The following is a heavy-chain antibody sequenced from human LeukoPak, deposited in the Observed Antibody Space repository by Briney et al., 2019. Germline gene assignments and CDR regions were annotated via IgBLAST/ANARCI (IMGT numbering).Heavy chain of an antibody. D-gene: IGHD3-10*01. Sequence: GASVKVSCKASGYTFTSYGISWVRQAPGQGLEWMGWINPNSGGTNYAQIFQGRVTMTRDTSISTAYMELSRLRSDDTAVYYCARDEGIRSYFDYWGQGTLVTVSS. V-gene: IGHV1-2*02. CDR2: INPNSGGT. CDR1: GYTFTSYG. J-gene: IGHJ4*02. CDR3: ARDEGIRSYFDY.